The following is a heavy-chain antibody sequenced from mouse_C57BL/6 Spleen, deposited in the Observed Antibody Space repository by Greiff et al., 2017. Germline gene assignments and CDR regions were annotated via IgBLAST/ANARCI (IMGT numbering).Heavy chain of an antibody. V-gene: IGHV1-55*01. CDR3: ARSGANYYGSSYGYFDV. CDR2: IYPGSGST. Sequence: QVQLQQPGAELVKPGASVKMSCKASGYTFTSYWITWVKQRPGQGLEWIGDIYPGSGSTNYNEKFKSKATLTVDTSSSTAYMQLSSLTSEDSAVYYCARSGANYYGSSYGYFDVWGTGTTVTVSS. CDR1: GYTFTSYW. D-gene: IGHD1-1*01. J-gene: IGHJ1*03.